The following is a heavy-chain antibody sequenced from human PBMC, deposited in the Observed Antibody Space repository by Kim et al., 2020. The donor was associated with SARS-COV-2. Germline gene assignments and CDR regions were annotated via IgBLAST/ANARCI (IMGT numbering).Heavy chain of an antibody. CDR2: IYSSGST. Sequence: SETLSLTCTVSGGSISRSSYYWGWTRQPPGKGLEWIGSIYSSGSTYYNPSLKSRVTISVDTSKNQFSLKLRSVTAADRAVYYCATNSPANDYWGQGTLVTVSS. J-gene: IGHJ4*02. V-gene: IGHV4-39*01. CDR1: GGSISRSSYY. D-gene: IGHD1-1*01. CDR3: ATNSPANDY.